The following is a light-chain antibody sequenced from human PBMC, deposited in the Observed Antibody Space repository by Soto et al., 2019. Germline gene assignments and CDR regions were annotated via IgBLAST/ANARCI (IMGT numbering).Light chain of an antibody. Sequence: EIVLTQSPATLSFSPGERATLSCRASQSVSSYLAWYQQKPGQAPRLLIYGASNRATGIPARFSGSGSGTDFTLTISSLEPEDFAVYYCQQRSNWTWTFGQGTKVDI. CDR1: QSVSSY. J-gene: IGKJ1*01. CDR2: GAS. CDR3: QQRSNWTWT. V-gene: IGKV3-11*01.